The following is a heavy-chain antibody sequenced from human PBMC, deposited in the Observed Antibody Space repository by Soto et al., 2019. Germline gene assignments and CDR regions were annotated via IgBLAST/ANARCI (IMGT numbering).Heavy chain of an antibody. D-gene: IGHD2-2*01. CDR1: GGSISSGGYY. Sequence: SETLSLTCTVSGGSISSGGYYWSWIRQHPGKGLEWIGYIYYSGSTYYNPSLKSRVTISVDTSKNQFSLKLSSVTAADTAVYYCARGYCSSTSCYPPLDYWGQGTLVTVSS. J-gene: IGHJ4*02. CDR2: IYYSGST. CDR3: ARGYCSSTSCYPPLDY. V-gene: IGHV4-31*03.